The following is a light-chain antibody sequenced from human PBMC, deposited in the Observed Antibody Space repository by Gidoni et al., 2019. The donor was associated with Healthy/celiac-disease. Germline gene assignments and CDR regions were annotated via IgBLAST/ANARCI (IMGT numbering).Light chain of an antibody. CDR2: AAS. CDR1: QSISSY. Sequence: DIQMTQSPSSLSASVGDRVTITCRASQSISSYLNWYQQKPGKAPKLLIYAASSLQSGVSSMFSGSGSGTDFTLNISSLQPEDFATYYCQQSYSTPPFTFGPGTKVDIK. CDR3: QQSYSTPPFT. V-gene: IGKV1-39*01. J-gene: IGKJ3*01.